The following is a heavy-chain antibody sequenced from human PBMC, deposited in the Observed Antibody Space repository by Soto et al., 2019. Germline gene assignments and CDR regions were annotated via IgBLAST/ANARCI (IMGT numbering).Heavy chain of an antibody. CDR1: GLTFSSYA. CDR2: ISNSGRST. J-gene: IGHJ4*02. Sequence: GGSLRLSCAASGLTFSSYAMSWVCQAPGKGLEWVSHISNSGRSTKYADSVKGRFTISRDNSKNTLYPQMNSLRAEDTAIYYCAKDALAYYDFWSWGQGTLVTVSS. CDR3: AKDALAYYDFWS. D-gene: IGHD3-3*01. V-gene: IGHV3-23*01.